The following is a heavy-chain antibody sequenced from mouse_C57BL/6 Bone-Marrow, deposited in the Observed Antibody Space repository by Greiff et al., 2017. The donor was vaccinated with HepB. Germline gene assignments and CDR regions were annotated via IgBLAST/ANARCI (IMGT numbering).Heavy chain of an antibody. Sequence: EVQRVESEGGLVQPGSSMKLSCTASGFTFSDYYMAWVRQVPEKGLEWVANINYDGSSTYYLDSLKSRFIISRDNAKNTLYLQMSSLKSEDTATYYCASYSNWGFAYWGQGTLVTVSA. CDR3: ASYSNWGFAY. CDR2: INYDGSST. CDR1: GFTFSDYY. V-gene: IGHV5-16*01. D-gene: IGHD2-5*01. J-gene: IGHJ3*01.